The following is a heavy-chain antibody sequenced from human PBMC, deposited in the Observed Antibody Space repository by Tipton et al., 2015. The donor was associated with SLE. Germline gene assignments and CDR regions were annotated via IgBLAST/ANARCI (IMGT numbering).Heavy chain of an antibody. V-gene: IGHV3-30*02. D-gene: IGHD3-3*01. Sequence: SLRLSCAASGFTFSSYAMHWVRQAPGKGLEWVAFIRYDGSNKYYADSVKGRFTISRDNSKNTLYLQMNSLRAEDTAVYYCAKDRATYYDFWSGPGMDVWGQGTTVTVSS. CDR2: IRYDGSNK. J-gene: IGHJ6*02. CDR3: AKDRATYYDFWSGPGMDV. CDR1: GFTFSSYA.